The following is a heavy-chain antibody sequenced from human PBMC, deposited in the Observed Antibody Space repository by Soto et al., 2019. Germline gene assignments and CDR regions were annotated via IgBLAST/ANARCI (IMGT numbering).Heavy chain of an antibody. V-gene: IGHV1-69*06. D-gene: IGHD2-21*01. CDR2: TGSGTGPG. CDR1: GGSLSTNP. J-gene: IGHJ5*02. CDR3: ARRDSGEFYRFFVA. Sequence: SVKVSCKASGGSLSTNPISWVRQPPGQGLEWMGGTGSGTGPGNHAQKFQGRLTVTADKSTSTVYMELTNLPSEDTAVYYCARRDSGEFYRFFVAWRQGTLVSVS.